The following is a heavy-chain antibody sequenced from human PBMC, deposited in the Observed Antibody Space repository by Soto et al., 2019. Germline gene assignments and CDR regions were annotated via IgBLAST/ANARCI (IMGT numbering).Heavy chain of an antibody. CDR1: GFTFSSYS. D-gene: IGHD1-1*01. Sequence: GGSLRLSCAASGFTFSSYSMNWVRQAPGKGLEWVSSISSSSSYIYYADSVKGRFTISRDNAKNSLYLQMNSLRAEDTAVYYCARTTGSMTRNAFDIWGQGTMVTVSS. CDR3: ARTTGSMTRNAFDI. CDR2: ISSSSSYI. J-gene: IGHJ3*02. V-gene: IGHV3-21*01.